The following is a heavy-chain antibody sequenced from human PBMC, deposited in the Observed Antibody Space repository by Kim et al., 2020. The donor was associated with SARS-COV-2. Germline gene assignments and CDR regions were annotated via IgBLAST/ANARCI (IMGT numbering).Heavy chain of an antibody. J-gene: IGHJ4*02. V-gene: IGHV3-23*01. CDR3: AKDPLEDYYDSSGYYDY. D-gene: IGHD3-22*01. CDR2: ISGSGGST. Sequence: GGSLRLSCAASGFTFSSYAMSWVRQAPGKGLEWVSAISGSGGSTYYADSVKGRFTISRDNSKNTLYLQMNSLRAEDTAVYYCAKDPLEDYYDSSGYYDYWGQGTLVTVSS. CDR1: GFTFSSYA.